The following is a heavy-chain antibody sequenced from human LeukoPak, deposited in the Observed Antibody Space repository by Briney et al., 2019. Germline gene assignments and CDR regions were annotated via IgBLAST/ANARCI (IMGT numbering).Heavy chain of an antibody. CDR1: GLTFSTSG. Sequence: PGGSLRLSCTASGLTFSTSGFNWVRQAPGKGLEWVASIGPTGSDGYHADSIKGRFTISRDDANNFLYLQMNSLRAEDTAVYYCATETNGRHYDYWGQGTLLTVSS. CDR3: ATETNGRHYDY. D-gene: IGHD1-14*01. J-gene: IGHJ4*02. V-gene: IGHV3-21*06. CDR2: IGPTGSDG.